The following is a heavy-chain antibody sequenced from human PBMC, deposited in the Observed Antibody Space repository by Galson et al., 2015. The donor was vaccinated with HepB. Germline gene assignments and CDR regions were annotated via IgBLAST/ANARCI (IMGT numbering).Heavy chain of an antibody. CDR1: GVSISGGQYY. J-gene: IGHJ3*02. D-gene: IGHD2-8*01. CDR3: ARPLVLNGRFTPGVGPFHI. V-gene: IGHV4-39*01. Sequence: ETLSLTCAVSGVSISGGQYYWGWIRQSPTKGLDWIGSIYFGGRTYFSPSFQSRVAMSVDTSKNRLSLTLRSATAADTAVYYCARPLVLNGRFTPGVGPFHIWGHGTMVTVSA. CDR2: IYFGGRT.